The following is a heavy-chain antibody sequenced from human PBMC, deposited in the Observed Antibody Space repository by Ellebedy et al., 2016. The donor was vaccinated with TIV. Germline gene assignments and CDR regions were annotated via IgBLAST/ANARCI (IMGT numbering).Heavy chain of an antibody. CDR3: AREPPGHYYFDF. J-gene: IGHJ4*02. CDR2: IFVSGGNA. CDR1: GYSFTNYY. Sequence: ASVKVSXKASGYSFTNYYMHWVRQAPGQGLEWMGIIFVSGGNANYAQKFQGRLTMTRDTSTNSVNMELSSLRSEDTAVYYCAREPPGHYYFDFWGQGILVTVSS. D-gene: IGHD1-14*01. V-gene: IGHV1-46*01.